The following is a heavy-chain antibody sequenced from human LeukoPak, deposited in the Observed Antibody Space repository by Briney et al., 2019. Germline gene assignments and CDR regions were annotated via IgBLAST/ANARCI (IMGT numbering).Heavy chain of an antibody. Sequence: ASVKVSCKASGYTFTSYDINWVRQAPGQGLEWMGWMNPNSGNTGYAQKFQGRVTMTRNTSISTAYMELSSLRSEDTAVYYCARASPVLLWFGEFTNWFDPWGQGTLVTVSS. D-gene: IGHD3-10*01. CDR2: MNPNSGNT. CDR3: ARASPVLLWFGEFTNWFDP. CDR1: GYTFTSYD. V-gene: IGHV1-8*01. J-gene: IGHJ5*02.